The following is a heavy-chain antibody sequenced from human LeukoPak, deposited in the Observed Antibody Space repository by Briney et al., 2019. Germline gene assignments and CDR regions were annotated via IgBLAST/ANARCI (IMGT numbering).Heavy chain of an antibody. J-gene: IGHJ4*02. CDR2: IWYDGSNK. CDR3: AGEGGATSFDY. D-gene: IGHD1-26*01. V-gene: IGHV3-33*01. Sequence: GGSLILSCAASGFTFSSYGMHWVRQAPGKGLEWVAVIWYDGSNKYYADSVKGRFTISRDNSKNTLYLQMNSLRAEDTAVYYCAGEGGATSFDYWGQGTLVTVSS. CDR1: GFTFSSYG.